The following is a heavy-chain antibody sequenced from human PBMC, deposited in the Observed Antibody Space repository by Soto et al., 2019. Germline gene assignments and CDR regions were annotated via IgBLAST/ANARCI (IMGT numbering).Heavy chain of an antibody. V-gene: IGHV1-2*02. CDR1: GYAFPSYY. D-gene: IGHD3-9*01. J-gene: IGHJ5*02. CDR2: INPDSGST. CDR3: ARPYYKILTGYSNDFDP. Sequence: GASVKVSCKASGYAFPSYYLHWVRQATGQGPEWMGWINPDSGSTHYAKKFEGRVSLTRDTSTATAYMALTRLTSDDTAIYYSARPYYKILTGYSNDFDPWGQATLVTVSS.